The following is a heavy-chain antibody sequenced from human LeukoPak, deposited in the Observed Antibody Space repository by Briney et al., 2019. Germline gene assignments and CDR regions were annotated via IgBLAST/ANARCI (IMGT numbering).Heavy chain of an antibody. CDR1: GFTVSSNY. CDR2: IYSGGST. CDR3: AREDYGGNPVGAFDI. V-gene: IGHV3-66*01. Sequence: PGGSLRLSCAASGFTVSSNYMSWVRQAPGKGLEWVSVIYSGGSTYYADSVKGRFTISRDNSKNTLYLQMNSLRAEDTAVYYCAREDYGGNPVGAFDIWGQGTMVTVSS. J-gene: IGHJ3*02. D-gene: IGHD4-23*01.